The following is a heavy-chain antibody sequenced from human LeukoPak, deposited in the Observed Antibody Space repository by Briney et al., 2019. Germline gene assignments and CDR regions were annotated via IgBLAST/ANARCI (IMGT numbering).Heavy chain of an antibody. D-gene: IGHD3-10*01. CDR1: GGSISSYY. V-gene: IGHV4-59*12. CDR3: ARRLWFGELSPLYYYSYYLDV. CDR2: IYYSGST. J-gene: IGHJ6*03. Sequence: SETLSLTCTVSGGSISSYYWSWIRQPPGKGLEWIGYIYYSGSTNYNPSLKSRVTISADTSKNRFSLKLSSVTAADTAVYYCARRLWFGELSPLYYYSYYLDVWGKGTSVTISS.